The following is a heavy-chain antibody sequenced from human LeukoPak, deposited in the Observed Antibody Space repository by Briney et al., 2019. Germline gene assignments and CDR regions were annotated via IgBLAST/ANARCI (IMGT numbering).Heavy chain of an antibody. V-gene: IGHV3-48*03. CDR3: ARAAGFYDSSGYLNFDY. CDR2: ISSSGSTI. D-gene: IGHD3-22*01. J-gene: IGHJ4*02. Sequence: PGGSLRLSCAASGFTFSSYEMNWVRQAPGKGLEWVSYISSSGSTIYYADSVKGRFTISRDNATNSLYLQMNSLRAEDTAVYYCARAAGFYDSSGYLNFDYWGQGTLVTVSS. CDR1: GFTFSSYE.